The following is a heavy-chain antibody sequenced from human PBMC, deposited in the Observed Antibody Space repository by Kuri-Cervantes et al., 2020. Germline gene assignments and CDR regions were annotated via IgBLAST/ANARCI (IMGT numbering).Heavy chain of an antibody. CDR3: ARGTSSLDF. CDR1: TLTFSTYG. Sequence: GESLKISCEAYTLTFSTYGMNWVRQAPGKGLEWVSGIGVSGGTTNYADSVKGRFTISRDNSKNTLYLQMNSLRAEDTAVYYCARGTSSLDFWGQGTLVTVSS. D-gene: IGHD1-1*01. J-gene: IGHJ4*02. CDR2: IGVSGGTT. V-gene: IGHV3-23*01.